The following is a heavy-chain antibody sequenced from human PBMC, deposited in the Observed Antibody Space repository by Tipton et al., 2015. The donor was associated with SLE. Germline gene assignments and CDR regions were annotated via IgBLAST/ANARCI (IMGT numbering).Heavy chain of an antibody. CDR2: IIPIFGTA. V-gene: IGHV1-69*05. J-gene: IGHJ6*02. D-gene: IGHD3-3*01. CDR3: ARSLWSGYSPYYYGMDV. CDR1: GGTFSSYA. Sequence: QLVQSGAEVKKPGSSVKVSCKASGGTFSSYAISWVRQAPGQGLEWMGGIIPIFGTANYAQKFQGRVTITTDESTSTAYMELSSLRSEDTAVYYCARSLWSGYSPYYYGMDVWGQGTTVTVSS.